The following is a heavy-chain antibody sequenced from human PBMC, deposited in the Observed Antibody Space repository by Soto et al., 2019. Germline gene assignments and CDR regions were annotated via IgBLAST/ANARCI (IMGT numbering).Heavy chain of an antibody. D-gene: IGHD5-18*01. Sequence: SGPTLVNPTQTLTLTCTFSGFSLSTSGVGVGWIRQPPGKALEWLALIYWDDDKRYSPSLKSRLTITKDTSKNQVVLTMTNMDPVDTATYYCANYFLYYSYGQSFDYWGQGTLATVSS. CDR3: ANYFLYYSYGQSFDY. V-gene: IGHV2-5*02. CDR2: IYWDDDK. CDR1: GFSLSTSGVG. J-gene: IGHJ4*02.